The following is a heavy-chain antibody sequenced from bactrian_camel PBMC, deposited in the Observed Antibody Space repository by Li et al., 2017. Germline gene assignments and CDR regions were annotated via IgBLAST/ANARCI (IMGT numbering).Heavy chain of an antibody. V-gene: IGHV3S1*01. CDR2: INTAGGMT. CDR1: GWDWRTNSC. D-gene: IGHD3*01. Sequence: VQLVESGGGSVQAGESLTLSCKVSGWDWRTNSCMAWFRQASGKDREGVAFINTAGGMTLYDDSVKGRFTISRDKSQNTVYLQMNSLRPEDTAMYYCAARAGHLNRVTFNFGARVPRSPSP. J-gene: IGHJ4*01. CDR3: AARAGHLNRVTFN.